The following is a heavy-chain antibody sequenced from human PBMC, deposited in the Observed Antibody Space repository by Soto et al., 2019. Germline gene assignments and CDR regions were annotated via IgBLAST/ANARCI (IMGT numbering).Heavy chain of an antibody. V-gene: IGHV3-21*01. CDR1: GFTFSSYS. D-gene: IGHD3-3*01. J-gene: IGHJ6*02. CDR3: ARNHYYDFWSGYYMGYYYYYGMDV. Sequence: GGSLRLSCAASGFTFSSYSMNWVRQAPGKGLEWVSSISSSSSYIYYADSVKGRFTISRDNAKNSLYLQMNSLRAEDTAVYYCARNHYYDFWSGYYMGYYYYYGMDVWGQGTTVTVSS. CDR2: ISSSSSYI.